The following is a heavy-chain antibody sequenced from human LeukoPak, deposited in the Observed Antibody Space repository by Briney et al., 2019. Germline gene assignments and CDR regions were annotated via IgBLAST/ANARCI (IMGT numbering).Heavy chain of an antibody. V-gene: IGHV3-23*01. Sequence: GGSLRLSGAASGFTFSSYAMSWVRQAPGTGLEWVSAISGSGGSTYYAGSVTGRFTISRDNSKNTLYLQMNSLRAEDTAVYYCAKEDYDSSGYYAPFFDYWGQGTLVTVSS. CDR1: GFTFSSYA. D-gene: IGHD3-22*01. J-gene: IGHJ4*02. CDR2: ISGSGGST. CDR3: AKEDYDSSGYYAPFFDY.